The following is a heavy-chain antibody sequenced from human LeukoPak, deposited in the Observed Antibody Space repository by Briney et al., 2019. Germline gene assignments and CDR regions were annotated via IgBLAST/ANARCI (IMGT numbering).Heavy chain of an antibody. D-gene: IGHD5-24*01. V-gene: IGHV4-31*03. Sequence: KASQTLSLTCTVSGGSISSGGYYWSWIRQHPGKGLEWIGSIYYSGSTYYNPSLKSRVTISVDTSKNQFSLKLSSVTAADTAVYYCARGDVEMATITFDYWGQGTLVTVSS. CDR1: GGSISSGGYY. CDR3: ARGDVEMATITFDY. J-gene: IGHJ4*02. CDR2: IYYSGST.